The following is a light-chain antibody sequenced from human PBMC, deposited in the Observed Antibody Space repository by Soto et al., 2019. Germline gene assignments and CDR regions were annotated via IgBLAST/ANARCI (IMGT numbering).Light chain of an antibody. CDR3: QDYTSYSGT. J-gene: IGKJ1*01. V-gene: IGKV1-5*01. Sequence: DIQMTQSPSTLSASVGDRVSMTFGASESINNWLAWYQQKPGKAPKLLIYDASTLETGVPSRFSGSASGTEFTLTISSLQPDDFATYYCQDYTSYSGTFGQGTKVDIK. CDR2: DAS. CDR1: ESINNW.